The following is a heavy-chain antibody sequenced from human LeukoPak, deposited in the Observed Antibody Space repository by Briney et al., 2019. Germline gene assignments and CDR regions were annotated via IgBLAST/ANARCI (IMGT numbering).Heavy chain of an antibody. CDR2: INHSGST. Sequence: SETLSLTCAVYGGSFSGYDWSWIRQPPGKGLEWIGEINHSGSTNYNPSLKSRVTISVDTSKNQFSLKLSSVTAADTAVYYCARDRQATTAYDAFDIWGRGTMVTVSS. J-gene: IGHJ3*02. V-gene: IGHV4-34*01. CDR3: ARDRQATTAYDAFDI. CDR1: GGSFSGYD. D-gene: IGHD4-17*01.